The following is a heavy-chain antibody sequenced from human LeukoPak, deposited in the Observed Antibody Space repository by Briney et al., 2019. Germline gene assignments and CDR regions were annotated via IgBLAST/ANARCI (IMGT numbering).Heavy chain of an antibody. D-gene: IGHD2/OR15-2a*01. CDR2: ITSSGRYI. CDR3: TREGSQWDFLVDY. Sequence: GGSLRLSCAASGFTFSSYSMNWVRQAPGKGLEWVSSITSSGRYIYYADPVKGRFTISRDNSENSLYLQMDSLTAEDTAVYYCTREGSQWDFLVDYWGQGTRVAVSP. J-gene: IGHJ4*02. V-gene: IGHV3-21*01. CDR1: GFTFSSYS.